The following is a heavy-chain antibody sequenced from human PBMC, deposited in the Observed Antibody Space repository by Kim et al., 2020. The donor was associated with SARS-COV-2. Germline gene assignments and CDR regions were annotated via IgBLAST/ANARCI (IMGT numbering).Heavy chain of an antibody. CDR3: ARGSGSWYTRAYNWFDS. CDR2: IYQDGSDR. J-gene: IGHJ5*01. D-gene: IGHD6-13*01. Sequence: GGSLRLSCAASGFSFGTYGMNWVRQAPGKGLQWVANIYQDGSDRTYADSVKGRFTISRDNAENTLYLQMNSLRAEDTAVYYCARGSGSWYTRAYNWFDSLGPGTPVTVPS. CDR1: GFSFGTYG. V-gene: IGHV3-7*01.